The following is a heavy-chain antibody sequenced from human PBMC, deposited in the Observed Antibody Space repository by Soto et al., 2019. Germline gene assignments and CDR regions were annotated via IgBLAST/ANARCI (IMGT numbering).Heavy chain of an antibody. V-gene: IGHV3-48*01. CDR2: ISSSSSTI. CDR1: GFTFSSYS. Sequence: GSLRLSCAASGFTFSSYSMNWVRQAPGKGLEWVSYISSSSSTIYYADSVKGRFTISRDNAKNSLYLQMNSLRAEDTAVYYCAKDFAAAGYWFDPWGQGTLVTVSS. CDR3: AKDFAAAGYWFDP. J-gene: IGHJ5*02. D-gene: IGHD6-13*01.